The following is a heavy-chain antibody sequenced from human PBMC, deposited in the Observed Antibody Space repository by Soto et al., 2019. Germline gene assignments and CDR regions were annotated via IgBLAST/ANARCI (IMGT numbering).Heavy chain of an antibody. CDR1: GGSINGGNYY. CDR3: ARDLKNDAGDYIVLDAFDV. J-gene: IGHJ3*01. Sequence: QVQLQESGPGLVKPSQTLSLTCTVTGGSINGGNYYWSWIRQPPGKGLEWIGYISDSGNTFYTPSLASRLTVSLDTSQNYFPLSLTSVTAADTAIYYCARDLKNDAGDYIVLDAFDVWCHGTMVTVSS. V-gene: IGHV4-31*03. D-gene: IGHD4-17*01. CDR2: ISDSGNT.